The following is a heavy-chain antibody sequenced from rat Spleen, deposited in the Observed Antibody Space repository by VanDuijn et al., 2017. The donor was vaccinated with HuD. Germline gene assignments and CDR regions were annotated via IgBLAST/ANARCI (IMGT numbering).Heavy chain of an antibody. CDR3: ARRHYGYTDYFDY. CDR1: GFSFSNYY. V-gene: IGHV5-27*01. Sequence: EVQLVESGGGLVQPGRSLKLPCAASGFSFSNYYMAWVRQAPTAGLEWVAYISPGGGSTYHRDSVKGRFTISRDIAKSTLYLQMDSLRSEDTATYYCARRHYGYTDYFDYWGQGVMVTVSS. D-gene: IGHD1-9*01. CDR2: ISPGGGST. J-gene: IGHJ2*01.